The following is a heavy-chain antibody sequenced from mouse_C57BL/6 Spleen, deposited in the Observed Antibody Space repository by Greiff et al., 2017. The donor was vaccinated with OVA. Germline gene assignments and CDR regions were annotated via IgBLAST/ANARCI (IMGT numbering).Heavy chain of an antibody. CDR3: ASLPSYYGSSVYYYAMDD. D-gene: IGHD1-1*01. J-gene: IGHJ4*01. Sequence: QVQLQQSGAELVKPGASVKISCKASGYAFSSYWMNWVKQRPGKGLEWIGQIYPGDGDTNYNGKFKGKATLTADKSSSTAYMQLSSLTSEDSAVYFCASLPSYYGSSVYYYAMDDWGQGTSVTVSS. V-gene: IGHV1-80*01. CDR1: GYAFSSYW. CDR2: IYPGDGDT.